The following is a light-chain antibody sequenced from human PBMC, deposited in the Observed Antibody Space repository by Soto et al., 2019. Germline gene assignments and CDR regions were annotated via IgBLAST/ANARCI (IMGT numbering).Light chain of an antibody. CDR3: CSYTTSNTRQIV. CDR2: DVS. J-gene: IGLJ1*01. V-gene: IGLV2-14*03. Sequence: QSVLTQPASVSGSPGQSITISLTGTSSEVGGYNYVSWYQQHPGKAPKFMIYDVSSRPSGVSNRFSGSKSGNTASLTISGLQAEDEADYYCCSYTTSNTRQIVFGTGTKLTVL. CDR1: SSEVGGYNY.